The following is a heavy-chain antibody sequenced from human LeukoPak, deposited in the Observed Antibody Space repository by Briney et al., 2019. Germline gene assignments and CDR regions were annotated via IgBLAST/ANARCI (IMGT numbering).Heavy chain of an antibody. D-gene: IGHD6-13*01. Sequence: GGSLRLSCAASGFTVNSNYLSWVRQAPGEGLEWVSTLYNTGNTYYADSVKGRFSISRDNSKNTLFPQMNSLRAEDTAVYYCARLTPAAGRLYFVDWGPGTLVTVSS. CDR3: ARLTPAAGRLYFVD. CDR1: GFTVNSNY. CDR2: LYNTGNT. V-gene: IGHV3-53*01. J-gene: IGHJ4*02.